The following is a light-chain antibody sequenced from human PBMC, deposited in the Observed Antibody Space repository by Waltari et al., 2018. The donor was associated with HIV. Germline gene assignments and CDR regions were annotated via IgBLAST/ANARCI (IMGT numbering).Light chain of an antibody. J-gene: IGKJ2*01. CDR1: QSISSY. CDR2: DAS. Sequence: EIVLTQSPATLSLSPEERATLSCGASQSISSYLAWYQQKPGLAPRLLIYDASNRAPGIPDRFSGSGSGTEFTLTISRLEPEDVAVYYCQQCGGSPGTFGQGTKLEI. CDR3: QQCGGSPGT. V-gene: IGKV3D-20*01.